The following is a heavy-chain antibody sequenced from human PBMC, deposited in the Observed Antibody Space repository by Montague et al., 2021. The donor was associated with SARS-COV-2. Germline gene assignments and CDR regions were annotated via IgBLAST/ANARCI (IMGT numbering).Heavy chain of an antibody. CDR3: ARGKGRSPDAFDI. CDR1: GGSISTYY. CDR2: IYYSGNP. J-gene: IGHJ3*02. Sequence: SETRSLTCTVSGGSISTYYWSWIRQSPGKGLEWIGYIYYSGNPNYNPSLTSRLSMSVDTSKYQFSLELSSVTAADTAVFFCARGKGRSPDAFDIWGQGITVTVSS. D-gene: IGHD2-15*01. V-gene: IGHV4-59*01.